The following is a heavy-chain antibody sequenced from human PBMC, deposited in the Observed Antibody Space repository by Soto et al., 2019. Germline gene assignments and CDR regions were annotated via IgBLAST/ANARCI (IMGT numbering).Heavy chain of an antibody. CDR1: GGSINNYY. V-gene: IGHV4-59*01. CDR3: ATTCGGSARMDV. D-gene: IGHD1-26*01. J-gene: IGHJ6*02. CDR2: IYTSGST. Sequence: QVQLQESGPGLVKPSETLSLTCTVSGGSINNYYWSWIRQPPGKGLEWIGYIYTSGSTNYNPSLKSRLTISVDTSKIQFSLNLSSVTAADTAVYYCATTCGGSARMDVWGQGTTVTVSS.